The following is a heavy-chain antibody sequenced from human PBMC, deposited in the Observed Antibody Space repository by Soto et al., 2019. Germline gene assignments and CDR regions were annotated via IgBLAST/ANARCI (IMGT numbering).Heavy chain of an antibody. CDR1: VDSVTSYW. V-gene: IGHV5-51*01. CDR3: ARQAGMDYYYYYGMDV. Sequence: XSVKISCEGCVDSVTSYWRXWVRQMPGKGLEWMGIIYPGDSDTRYSPSFQGKVTISADKSISTAYLQWSSLKASDTAMYYCARQAGMDYYYYYGMDVWGQGTTVTVSS. D-gene: IGHD6-13*01. CDR2: IYPGDSDT. J-gene: IGHJ6*02.